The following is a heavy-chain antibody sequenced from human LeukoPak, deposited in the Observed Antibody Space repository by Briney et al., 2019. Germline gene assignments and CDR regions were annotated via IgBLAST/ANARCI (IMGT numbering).Heavy chain of an antibody. V-gene: IGHV4-59*12. J-gene: IGHJ4*02. D-gene: IGHD4-17*01. CDR2: IYYSGST. CDR3: ARATTVTTLFDY. CDR1: GGSFSGYY. Sequence: SETLSLTCAVYGGSFSGYYWSWIRQPPGKGLEWIGYIYYSGSTYYNPSLKSRVTISVDTSKNQFSLKLSSVTAADTAVYYCARATTVTTLFDYWGQGTLVTVSS.